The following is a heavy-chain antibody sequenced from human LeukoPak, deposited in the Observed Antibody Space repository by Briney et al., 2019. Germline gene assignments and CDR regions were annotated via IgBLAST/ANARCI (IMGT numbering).Heavy chain of an antibody. CDR2: IYYSGST. V-gene: IGHV4-59*08. CDR3: ATQGTHNWFDP. D-gene: IGHD1-1*01. Sequence: SETLSLTCTVSGGSISSYYWSWIRQPPGKGLEWIGYIYYSGSTNYNPSLKSRVTISVDMSKNQFSLKLNSVTAADTAVYYCATQGTHNWFDPWGQGTLVTVSS. CDR1: GGSISSYY. J-gene: IGHJ5*02.